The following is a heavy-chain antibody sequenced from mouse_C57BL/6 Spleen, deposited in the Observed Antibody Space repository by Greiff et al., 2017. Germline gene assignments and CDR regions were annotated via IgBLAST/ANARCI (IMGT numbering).Heavy chain of an antibody. CDR3: ARWDGPYAMDY. Sequence: VQRVESGPELVKPGASVKLSCKASGYTFTSYDINWVKQRPGQGLEWIGWIYPRDGSTKYNEKFKGKATLTVDTSSSTAYMELHSLTSEDSAVYFCARWDGPYAMDYWGQGTSVTVSS. CDR2: IYPRDGST. CDR1: GYTFTSYD. V-gene: IGHV1-85*01. J-gene: IGHJ4*01. D-gene: IGHD2-3*01.